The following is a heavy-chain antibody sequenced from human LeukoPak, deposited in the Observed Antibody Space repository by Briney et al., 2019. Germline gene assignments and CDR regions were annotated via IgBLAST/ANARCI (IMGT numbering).Heavy chain of an antibody. V-gene: IGHV3-7*04. CDR3: ARDRGGRSGLDD. CDR1: GITFSRSW. D-gene: IGHD2-15*01. CDR2: IKEDGGEI. Sequence: GGSLRLSCAASGITFSRSWMSWVRQAPGKGLEWVAFIKEDGGEIFYVDSVKGRFTISRDNAENSLYLQMNSLRAEDAAVYYCARDRGGRSGLDDWGQGTLVTVSS. J-gene: IGHJ4*02.